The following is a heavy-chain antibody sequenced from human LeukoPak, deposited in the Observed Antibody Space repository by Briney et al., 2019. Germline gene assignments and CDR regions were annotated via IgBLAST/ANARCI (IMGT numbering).Heavy chain of an antibody. CDR3: ARVPYGSGENWVDP. V-gene: IGHV4-59*01. J-gene: IGHJ5*02. Sequence: GSLRLSCAASGFTFSSYAMHWIRQPPGKGMEWIGYIYYSGSATYNPSLKSRVTISVDTSKNQFSLKLSSVTAADTAVYYCARVPYGSGENWVDPWGQGALVTVSS. CDR2: IYYSGSA. CDR1: GFTFSSYA. D-gene: IGHD3-10*01.